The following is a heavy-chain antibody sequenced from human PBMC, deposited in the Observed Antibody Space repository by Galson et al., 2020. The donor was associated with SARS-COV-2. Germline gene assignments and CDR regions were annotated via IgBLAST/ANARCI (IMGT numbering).Heavy chain of an antibody. CDR1: GGSINSYY. J-gene: IGHJ4*02. Sequence: SETLSLTCTVSGGSINSYYWTWIRQPPGKGLEWIGYIYYSGSTNYNPSLKSRVTISVDTSKNQFSLKLSSVTAADTAVYYCARGFDYWGQGTLVTVSS. CDR3: ARGFDY. CDR2: IYYSGST. V-gene: IGHV4-59*01.